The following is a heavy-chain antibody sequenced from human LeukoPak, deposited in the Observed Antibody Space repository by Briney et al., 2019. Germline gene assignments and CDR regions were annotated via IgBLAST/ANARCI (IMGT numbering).Heavy chain of an antibody. V-gene: IGHV4-4*07. CDR1: GDSTSGYY. J-gene: IGHJ5*02. CDR2: MYTSGSA. CDR3: ATERSRGLAL. Sequence: PSETLSLTCTVPGDSTSGYYWSWIRQPAGKGLEWTGRMYTSGSANYNPSLKSQVTMSLDTSKKLFSLQMSSVTAADTAIYYCATERSRGLALWGQGALVIVSS. D-gene: IGHD2-2*01.